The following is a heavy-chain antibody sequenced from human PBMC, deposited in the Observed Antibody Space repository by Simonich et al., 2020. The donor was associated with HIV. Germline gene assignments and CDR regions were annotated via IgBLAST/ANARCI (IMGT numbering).Heavy chain of an antibody. CDR2: ISWNSGSI. CDR3: AKDKGAYYGSGSPVY. Sequence: EVQLVESGGGLVQPGRSLRLSCAASGFTFEDYAMHWVRQAPGKGLGGVSGISWNSGSIGYAEYVKGRFTISRDNAKNSLYLQMNSLRAEDTALYYCAKDKGAYYGSGSPVYWGQGTLVTVSS. D-gene: IGHD3-10*01. CDR1: GFTFEDYA. V-gene: IGHV3-9*01. J-gene: IGHJ4*02.